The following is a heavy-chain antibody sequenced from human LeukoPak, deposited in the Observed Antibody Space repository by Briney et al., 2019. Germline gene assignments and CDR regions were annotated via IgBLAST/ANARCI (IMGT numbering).Heavy chain of an antibody. CDR3: ARGMDSSGYSAAY. J-gene: IGHJ4*02. CDR2: MNPKNANT. CDR1: GGTFSSYA. V-gene: IGHV1-8*02. D-gene: IGHD3-22*01. Sequence: ASVKVSCKASGGTFSSYAISWVRQATGQGLEWMGWMNPKNANTGYAQKFQGRVTMTRNTSINTAYMELSSLRSEDTAVYYCARGMDSSGYSAAYWGQGTLVTVSS.